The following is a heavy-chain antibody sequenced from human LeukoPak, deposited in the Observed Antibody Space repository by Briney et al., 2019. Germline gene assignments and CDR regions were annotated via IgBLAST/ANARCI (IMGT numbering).Heavy chain of an antibody. Sequence: PGGSLRLSCAASGFTFDDYAMHWVRQAPGEGLEWVSGISWNSGSIGHADSVKGRFTISRDNAKNSLYLQMNSLRAEDTALYYCAPGPLFDYWGQGTLVTVSS. CDR2: ISWNSGSI. CDR1: GFTFDDYA. J-gene: IGHJ4*02. CDR3: APGPLFDY. V-gene: IGHV3-9*01.